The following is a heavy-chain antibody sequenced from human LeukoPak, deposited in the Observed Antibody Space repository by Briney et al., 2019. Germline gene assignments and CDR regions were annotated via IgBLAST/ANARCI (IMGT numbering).Heavy chain of an antibody. V-gene: IGHV3-64*01. J-gene: IGHJ3*02. Sequence: GSLRLSCAASGFTFSNYAMHWVRQAPGKGLEYVSAISSNGGNTYYANSVKGRFTISRDNSKNTLYLQMNSLRAEDTAVYYCAREAIVGATTDAFDIWGQGTMVTVSS. CDR3: AREAIVGATTDAFDI. CDR2: ISSNGGNT. D-gene: IGHD1-26*01. CDR1: GFTFSNYA.